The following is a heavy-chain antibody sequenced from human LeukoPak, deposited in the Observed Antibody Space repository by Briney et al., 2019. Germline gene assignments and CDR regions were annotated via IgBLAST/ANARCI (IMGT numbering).Heavy chain of an antibody. CDR1: VYSFTRYY. Sequence: GASVKDTCKASVYSFTRYYVHWVRQAPGQGLDWMGIIDCNDGTTSHAPKFRGRVTMSRDTSTSTVYMELSSLRSDDTAIYYCARGPSPYYYYGMDVWGHGTAVTVSS. CDR3: ARGPSPYYYYGMDV. CDR2: IDCNDGTT. J-gene: IGHJ6*02. V-gene: IGHV1-46*01.